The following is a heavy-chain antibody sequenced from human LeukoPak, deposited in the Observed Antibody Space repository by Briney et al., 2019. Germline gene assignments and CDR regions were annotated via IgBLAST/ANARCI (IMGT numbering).Heavy chain of an antibody. CDR1: GFTFSSYA. CDR3: AGDSSGYYYAPSYYFDY. Sequence: GGSLRLSCAASGFTFSSYAMSWVRQAPGKGLEWVSAISGSGGSTYYADSVKGRFTISRGNSKNTLCLQMNSLRAEDTAVYYCAGDSSGYYYAPSYYFDYWGQGTLVTVSS. V-gene: IGHV3-23*01. CDR2: ISGSGGST. D-gene: IGHD3-22*01. J-gene: IGHJ4*02.